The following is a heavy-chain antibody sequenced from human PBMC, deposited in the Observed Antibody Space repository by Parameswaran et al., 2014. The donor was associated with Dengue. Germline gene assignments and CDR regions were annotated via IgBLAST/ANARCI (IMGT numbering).Heavy chain of an antibody. V-gene: IGHV4-34*01. CDR2: INHSGST. Sequence: VRQAPGKGLEWIGEINHSGSTNYNPSLKSRVTISVDTSKNQFSLKLSSVTAADTAVYYCARGRTVTNQGYYYGMDVWGQGTTVTVSS. D-gene: IGHD4-11*01. CDR3: ARGRTVTNQGYYYGMDV. J-gene: IGHJ6*02.